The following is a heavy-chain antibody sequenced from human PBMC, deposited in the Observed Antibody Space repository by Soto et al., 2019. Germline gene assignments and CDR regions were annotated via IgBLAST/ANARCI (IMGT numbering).Heavy chain of an antibody. D-gene: IGHD2-2*01. V-gene: IGHV3-7*01. CDR2: IKQDGSEK. CDR3: AREDIVVVPAASHYYYYYYMDV. CDR1: GFTFSSYW. Sequence: GGSLRLSCAASGFTFSSYWMSWVRQAPGKGLEWVANIKQDGSEKYYVDSVKGRFTISRDNAKNSLYLQMNSLRAEDTAVYYCAREDIVVVPAASHYYYYYYMDVWGKGTTVTVSS. J-gene: IGHJ6*03.